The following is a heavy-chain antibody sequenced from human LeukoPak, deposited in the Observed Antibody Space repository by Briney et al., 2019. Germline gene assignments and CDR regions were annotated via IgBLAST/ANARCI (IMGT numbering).Heavy chain of an antibody. CDR2: ICGSGGST. J-gene: IGHJ4*02. D-gene: IGHD2-15*01. Sequence: GGSLRLSCAASGFTFSSYAMSWVRQAPGKGLEWVSAICGSGGSTYYADSVKGRFTISRDNSKNTLYLQMNSLRAEDTAVYYCAKAGDIVVVVAADFDYWGQGTLVTVSS. CDR1: GFTFSSYA. V-gene: IGHV3-23*01. CDR3: AKAGDIVVVVAADFDY.